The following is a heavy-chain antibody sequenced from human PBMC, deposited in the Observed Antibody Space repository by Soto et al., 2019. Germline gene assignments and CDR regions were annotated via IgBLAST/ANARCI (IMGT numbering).Heavy chain of an antibody. V-gene: IGHV1-46*01. CDR3: ATKEGYGNWFDP. CDR2: INPGGGST. Sequence: ASVKVSCKASGYTFTSYYMHWVRQAPGQGLEWMGIINPGGGSTSYAQKFQGRVTMTEDTSTDTAYMELSSLRSEDTAVYYCATKEGYGNWFDPWGQGTLVTVSS. J-gene: IGHJ5*02. D-gene: IGHD5-18*01. CDR1: GYTFTSYY.